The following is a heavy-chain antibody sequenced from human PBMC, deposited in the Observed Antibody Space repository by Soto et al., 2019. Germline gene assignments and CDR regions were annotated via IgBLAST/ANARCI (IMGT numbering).Heavy chain of an antibody. Sequence: SEPLSLTCTVSGGSISSDNWCWIRQPPGKGLGRIGYIYYSGSTNYNPSLKSRVTISVDTSKNQFSLKLSSVTAADTAVYYCARDPIYCSSTSCSPHYYYYGMDVWGQGTTVTVSS. J-gene: IGHJ6*02. V-gene: IGHV4-59*01. CDR2: IYYSGST. D-gene: IGHD2-2*01. CDR1: GGSISSDN. CDR3: ARDPIYCSSTSCSPHYYYYGMDV.